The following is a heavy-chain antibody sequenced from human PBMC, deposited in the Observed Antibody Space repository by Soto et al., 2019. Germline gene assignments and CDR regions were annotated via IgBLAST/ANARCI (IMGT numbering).Heavy chain of an antibody. CDR2: IYYSGST. J-gene: IGHJ4*02. D-gene: IGHD4-17*01. CDR1: GGSFSSGSYC. CDR3: AVAMTKVTTYDY. Sequence: TMSLTCTVSGGSFSSGSYCWSWIPQHPGKGLEWIGYIYYSGSTYYNPSLKSRVTMSADTSKNQFSLKLSSVTAADTAVYYCAVAMTKVTTYDYWGQGTLVTVSS. V-gene: IGHV4-31*03.